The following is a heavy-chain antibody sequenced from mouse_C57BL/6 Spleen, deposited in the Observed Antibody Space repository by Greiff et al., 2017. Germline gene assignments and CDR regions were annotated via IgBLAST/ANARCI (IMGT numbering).Heavy chain of an antibody. CDR2: IWSGGST. CDR3: AKDSNGLFDY. D-gene: IGHD2-5*01. Sequence: QVQLQQSGPGLVQPSQSLSLTCTVSGFSLTSYGVHWVRQSPGQGLEWLGVIWSGGSTAYNAAFMSRRSITKDNSKSQVFFKMNSLQADDTARYYGAKDSNGLFDYWGQGTTLTVSS. V-gene: IGHV2-5*01. J-gene: IGHJ2*01. CDR1: GFSLTSYG.